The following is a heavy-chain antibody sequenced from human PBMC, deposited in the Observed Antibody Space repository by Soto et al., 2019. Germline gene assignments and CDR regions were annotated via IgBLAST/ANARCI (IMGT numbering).Heavy chain of an antibody. V-gene: IGHV1-8*01. J-gene: IGHJ4*02. D-gene: IGHD6-19*01. Sequence: QVQLVQSGAEVKKPGASVKVSCKASGYTFSSYDINWVRQATGQGLEWMGWLNPNSGDTGYAQKFQGRVTLTRNTYITTAYKELSSLTSDDTAVYYCATSGGGWYLYWGQGTLVTVSS. CDR2: LNPNSGDT. CDR1: GYTFSSYD. CDR3: ATSGGGWYLY.